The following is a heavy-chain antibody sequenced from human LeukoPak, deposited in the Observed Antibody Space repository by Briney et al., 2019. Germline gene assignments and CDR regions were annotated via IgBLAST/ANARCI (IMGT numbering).Heavy chain of an antibody. V-gene: IGHV4-59*01. Sequence: SETLSLTCTVSGGSISSYYWSWIRQPPGKGLEWIGYIYYSGSTNYNPSLKSRVTISVDTSKNQFSLKLSSVTAADPAVYYWARGRWVGVGLTIHDPPYYFDYWGQGTLVTVSS. D-gene: IGHD3-10*01. CDR3: ARGRWVGVGLTIHDPPYYFDY. CDR1: GGSISSYY. J-gene: IGHJ4*02. CDR2: IYYSGST.